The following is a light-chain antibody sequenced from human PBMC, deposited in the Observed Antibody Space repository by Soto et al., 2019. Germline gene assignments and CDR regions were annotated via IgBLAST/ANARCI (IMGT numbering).Light chain of an antibody. V-gene: IGLV2-8*01. Sequence: QSALTQPPSASGSPGQSVTISCTGTLSDVDGCNCVSWYQQHPGKAPKLMIYDVAKRPSGVPDRFSGSRSGTTASLTVSGLQADDEANYYCSSYAGNNVIFGGGTKLTVL. CDR1: LSDVDGCNC. J-gene: IGLJ2*01. CDR2: DVA. CDR3: SSYAGNNVI.